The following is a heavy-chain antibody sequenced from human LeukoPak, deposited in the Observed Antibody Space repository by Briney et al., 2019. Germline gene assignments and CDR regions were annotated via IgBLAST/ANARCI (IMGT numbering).Heavy chain of an antibody. CDR2: VYHSGST. CDR1: GYSISSGYY. J-gene: IGHJ4*02. Sequence: SETLSLTCAVSGYSISSGYYWGWIRQPPGKGLEWIGSVYHSGSTYYNPSLKSQVIIPVDTSKNQFSLKLSSVTAADTAVYYCARRRNWNYGGYFGYWGQGTLVTVSS. D-gene: IGHD1-7*01. CDR3: ARRRNWNYGGYFGY. V-gene: IGHV4-38-2*01.